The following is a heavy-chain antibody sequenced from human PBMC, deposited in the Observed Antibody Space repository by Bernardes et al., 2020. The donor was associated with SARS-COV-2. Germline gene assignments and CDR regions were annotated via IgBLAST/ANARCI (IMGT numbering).Heavy chain of an antibody. CDR1: GFTFRRYW. D-gene: IGHD3-10*01. CDR3: ARPGRPGAYYFDY. Sequence: GGSLRLSRAASGFTFRRYWMNWVRQAPGPGLVWVSRLSTDGSSPTYADSVKGRFTISRDNAKNTLYLQMNSLRAEDTAVYYCARPGRPGAYYFDYWGQGTLVTGSA. CDR2: LSTDGSSP. V-gene: IGHV3-74*01. J-gene: IGHJ4*02.